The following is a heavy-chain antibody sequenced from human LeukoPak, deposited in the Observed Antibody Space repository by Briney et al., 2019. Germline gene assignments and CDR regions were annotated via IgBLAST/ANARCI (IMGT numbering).Heavy chain of an antibody. CDR1: GFTFSSYA. D-gene: IGHD1-26*01. CDR3: ATTTIRLGY. V-gene: IGHV4-38-2*01. J-gene: IGHJ4*02. CDR2: IYYSGST. Sequence: GSLRLSCAASGFTFSSYAMSWVRQAPGKGLEWIGSIYYSGSTYYNPSLKSRVTISIDTSKNQFSLKLSSVTAADTAVYYCATTTIRLGYWGQGTLVTVSS.